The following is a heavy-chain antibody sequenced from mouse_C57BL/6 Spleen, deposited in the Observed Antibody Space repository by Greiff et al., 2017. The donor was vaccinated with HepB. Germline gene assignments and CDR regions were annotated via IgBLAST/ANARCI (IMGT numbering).Heavy chain of an antibody. D-gene: IGHD2-3*01. J-gene: IGHJ4*01. V-gene: IGHV3-6*01. Sequence: EVQLQQSGPGLVKPSQSLSLTCSVTGYSITSGYYWNWIRQFPGNKLEWMGYISYDGSNNYNPSLKNRISITRDTSKNQFFLKLNSVTTEDTATYYCARLHDGYYAYYAMDYWGKGTSVTVSS. CDR1: GYSITSGYY. CDR2: ISYDGSN. CDR3: ARLHDGYYAYYAMDY.